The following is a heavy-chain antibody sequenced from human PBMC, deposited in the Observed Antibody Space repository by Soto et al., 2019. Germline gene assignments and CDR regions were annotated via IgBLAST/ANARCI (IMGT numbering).Heavy chain of an antibody. V-gene: IGHV1-69*02. D-gene: IGHD3-22*01. Sequence: QVQLVQSGAAVKKPGSSVKVSCKASGGTFSSYTISWVRQAPGQGLEWMGRIIPILGIANYAQKFQGRVTITADKSTSTAYMELGSLGSEDTAVYYCASRYDSSDYWGQGTLVTVSS. J-gene: IGHJ4*02. CDR3: ASRYDSSDY. CDR2: IIPILGIA. CDR1: GGTFSSYT.